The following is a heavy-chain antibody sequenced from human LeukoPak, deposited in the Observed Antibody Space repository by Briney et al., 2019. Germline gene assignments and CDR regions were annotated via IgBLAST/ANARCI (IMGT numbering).Heavy chain of an antibody. CDR1: GFTFSSYA. CDR3: AKDARVGATPGWYFDL. V-gene: IGHV3-23*01. Sequence: PGGSLRLSCAASGFTFSSYAMSWVRQAPGKGLEWVSAISGSGGSTYYADSVKGRFTISRDNSKNTLYLQMKSLRAEDTAVYYCAKDARVGATPGWYFDLWGRGTLVTVSS. CDR2: ISGSGGST. J-gene: IGHJ2*01. D-gene: IGHD1-26*01.